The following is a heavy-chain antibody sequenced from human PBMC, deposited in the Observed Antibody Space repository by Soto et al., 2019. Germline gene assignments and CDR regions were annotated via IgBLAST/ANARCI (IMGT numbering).Heavy chain of an antibody. Sequence: QLQLQESGSGLVKPPQTLSLTCAVSGGSISSGGYSWSWIRQPPGKGLEWIGYIYHSGSTYYNPSLKSRVTISVDRSKNQFSPKLSSETAANTAVYYCARVNYCVEYYYYGMDVWGQGTTVTVSS. V-gene: IGHV4-30-2*01. CDR2: IYHSGST. D-gene: IGHD4-17*01. J-gene: IGHJ6*02. CDR1: GGSISSGGYS. CDR3: ARVNYCVEYYYYGMDV.